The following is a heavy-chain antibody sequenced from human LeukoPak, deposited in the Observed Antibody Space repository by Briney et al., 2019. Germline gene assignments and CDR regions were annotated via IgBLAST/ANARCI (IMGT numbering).Heavy chain of an antibody. Sequence: GGSLRLSCAASGFMFDDYAMHWVRQVPGKGLEWVSSISSSSSYIYYADSVKGRFTISRDNAKNSLYLQMNSLRAEDTAVYYCAREMKAAGRWFDYWGQGTLVTVSS. CDR2: ISSSSSYI. J-gene: IGHJ4*02. V-gene: IGHV3-21*01. CDR1: GFMFDDYA. CDR3: AREMKAAGRWFDY. D-gene: IGHD6-13*01.